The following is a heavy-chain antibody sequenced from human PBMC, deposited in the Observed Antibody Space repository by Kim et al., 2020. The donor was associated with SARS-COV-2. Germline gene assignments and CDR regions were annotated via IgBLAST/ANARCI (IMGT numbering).Heavy chain of an antibody. J-gene: IGHJ3*01. CDR3: ARELPGPEYSLAL. D-gene: IGHD6-6*01. V-gene: IGHV4-59*11. CDR2: IDYSGST. CDR1: GGSISNHY. Sequence: SETLSLTCIVSGGSISNHYWSWIRQPPGKGLEWIGYIDYSGSTNSNPSLKSRVTISVDTSKNQFSLKLSSVTAADTAVYYCARELPGPEYSLALWGQGTMVTVSS.